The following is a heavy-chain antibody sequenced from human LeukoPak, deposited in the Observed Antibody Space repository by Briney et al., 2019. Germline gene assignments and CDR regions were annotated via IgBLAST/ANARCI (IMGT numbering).Heavy chain of an antibody. J-gene: IGHJ4*02. CDR1: GGSFSGYY. V-gene: IGHV4-34*01. CDR3: ARDDSSSWSPPTR. Sequence: SETLSLTCAVYGGSFSGYYWSWIRQPPGKGLEWIGETNHSGSTNYNPSLKSRVTISVDTSKNQFSLKLSSVTAADTAVYYCARDDSSSWSPPTRWGQGTLVTVSS. D-gene: IGHD6-13*01. CDR2: TNHSGST.